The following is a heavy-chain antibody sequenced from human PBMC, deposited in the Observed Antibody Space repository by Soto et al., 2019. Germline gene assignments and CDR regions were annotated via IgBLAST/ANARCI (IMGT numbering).Heavy chain of an antibody. CDR2: IYSGGST. CDR1: GFIVSSNY. Sequence: GGSLRLSCAASGFIVSSNYMNWVRQAPWKGLEWVSVIYSGGSTYYADSVKGRFTISRHNSKNTLYLQMNSLRAEDTAVYYCAATNYYGSGSYYHDYYYGMDVWGQGTTVTVSS. V-gene: IGHV3-53*04. D-gene: IGHD3-10*01. CDR3: AATNYYGSGSYYHDYYYGMDV. J-gene: IGHJ6*02.